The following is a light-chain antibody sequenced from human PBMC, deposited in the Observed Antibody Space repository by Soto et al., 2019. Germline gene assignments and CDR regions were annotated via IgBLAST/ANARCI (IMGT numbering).Light chain of an antibody. V-gene: IGLV2-14*01. J-gene: IGLJ1*01. CDR2: DVT. CDR3: SSYTSSSSYV. CDR1: SSDVGAYNS. Sequence: QSVLTQPASVSGSPGQSIAISCTGTSSDVGAYNSVSWYQQYPGKAPNLMIHDVTNRPSGVSDRFSGSKSGNTASLTISGLQAEDEADYYCSSYTSSSSYVFGSGTKLTVL.